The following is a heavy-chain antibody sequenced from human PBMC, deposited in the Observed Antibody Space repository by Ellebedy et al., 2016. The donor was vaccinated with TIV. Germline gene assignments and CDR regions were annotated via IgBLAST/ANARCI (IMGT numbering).Heavy chain of an antibody. J-gene: IGHJ4*02. CDR3: ARGGDSGWYVGGFDY. D-gene: IGHD6-19*01. CDR1: GGTFSSYA. V-gene: IGHV1-69*13. Sequence: SVKVSXXASGGTFSSYAISWVRQAPGQGLEWMGGIIPIFGTANYAQKFQGRVTITADESTSTAYMELSSLRSEDTAVYYCARGGDSGWYVGGFDYWGQGTLVTVSS. CDR2: IIPIFGTA.